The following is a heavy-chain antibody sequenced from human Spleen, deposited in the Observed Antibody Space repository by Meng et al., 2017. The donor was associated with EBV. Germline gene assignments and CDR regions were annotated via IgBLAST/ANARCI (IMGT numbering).Heavy chain of an antibody. CDR3: ARRKSADYNWFDP. CDR2: INPSGGST. J-gene: IGHJ5*02. Sequence: QLQLVQSGAEVKKPGASVKVSCKASGYTFTTYYMYWVRQAPGQGLEWVGIINPSGGSTSYAQKFQGRVTMTRDTSTSTVYMELSSLRSEDTAVYYCARRKSADYNWFDPWGQGTLVTVSS. D-gene: IGHD3/OR15-3a*01. V-gene: IGHV1-46*01. CDR1: GYTFTTYY.